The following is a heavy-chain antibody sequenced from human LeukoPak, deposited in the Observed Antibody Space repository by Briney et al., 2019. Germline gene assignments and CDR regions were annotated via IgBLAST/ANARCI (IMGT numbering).Heavy chain of an antibody. CDR3: ARAQDRNYYASGKF. D-gene: IGHD3-10*01. J-gene: IGHJ4*02. CDR1: GYTFTDSY. V-gene: IGHV1-2*02. CDR2: INPHSGDT. Sequence: ASVKVSCKASGYTFTDSYIHWVRQAPGQGLEWMGWINPHSGDTNYAQKFQGGVTMTRDTSISTAYMEVSRLRSDDTAVYYCARAQDRNYYASGKFWGQGTLVTVSS.